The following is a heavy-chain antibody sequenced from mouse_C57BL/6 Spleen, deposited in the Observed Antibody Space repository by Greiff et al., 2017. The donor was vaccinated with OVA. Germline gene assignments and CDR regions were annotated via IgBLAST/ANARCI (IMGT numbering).Heavy chain of an antibody. J-gene: IGHJ4*01. CDR1: GYTFTDYY. CDR2: IYPGSGNT. CDR3: ARATYYGYAMDY. V-gene: IGHV1-76*01. Sequence: QVQLQQPGAELVKPGASVKLSCKASGYTFTDYYINWVKQRPGQGLEWIARIYPGSGNTYYNEKFKGKATLTAEKSSSTAYMQLSSLTSEDSAVYFCARATYYGYAMDYWGQGTSVTVSS. D-gene: IGHD1-1*01.